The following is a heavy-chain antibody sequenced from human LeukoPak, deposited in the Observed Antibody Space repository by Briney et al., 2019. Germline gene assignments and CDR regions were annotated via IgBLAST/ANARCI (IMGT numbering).Heavy chain of an antibody. D-gene: IGHD1/OR15-1a*01. CDR2: ISASGGGT. CDR1: GFTFSSFA. J-gene: IGHJ5*02. V-gene: IGHV3-23*01. CDR3: AKEAVNNPGSCFDP. Sequence: PGGCLGLSCAASGFTFSSFAMSWVRAAPGKGLGGVSAISASGGGTYDADTVQGRCTISRDNSKNTLYLQMNSLRADDTAVYYCAKEAVNNPGSCFDPWGQGTLVTVSS.